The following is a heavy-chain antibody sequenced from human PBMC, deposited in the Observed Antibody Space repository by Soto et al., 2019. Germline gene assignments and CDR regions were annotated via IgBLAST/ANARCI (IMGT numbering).Heavy chain of an antibody. V-gene: IGHV4-59*01. Sequence: SETLSLTCTVSGGSISSYYWSWIRQPPGKGLEWIGYIYYSGSTNYNPSLKSRVTISVDTSKNQFSLKLSSVTAADTAVYYCARTGYCSGGSCYSSLYYYHYMDVWGKGTTVTVSS. CDR2: IYYSGST. D-gene: IGHD2-15*01. CDR3: ARTGYCSGGSCYSSLYYYHYMDV. J-gene: IGHJ6*03. CDR1: GGSISSYY.